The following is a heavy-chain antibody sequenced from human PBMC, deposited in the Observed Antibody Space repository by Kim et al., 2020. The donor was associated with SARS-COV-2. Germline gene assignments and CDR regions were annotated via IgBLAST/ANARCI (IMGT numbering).Heavy chain of an antibody. Sequence: GGSLRLSCAASGFTFSSYSMNWVRQAPGKGLEWVSSISSSSSYIYYADSVKGRFTISRDNAKNSLYLQMNSLRAEDTAVYYCAREGGSSWYRSPGWFDPWGQGTLVTVSS. D-gene: IGHD6-13*01. V-gene: IGHV3-21*01. J-gene: IGHJ5*02. CDR1: GFTFSSYS. CDR2: ISSSSSYI. CDR3: AREGGSSWYRSPGWFDP.